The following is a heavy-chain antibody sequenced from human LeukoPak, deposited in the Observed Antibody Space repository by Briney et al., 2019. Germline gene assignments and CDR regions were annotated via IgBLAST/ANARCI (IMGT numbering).Heavy chain of an antibody. V-gene: IGHV1-2*02. J-gene: IGHJ4*02. D-gene: IGHD2-2*01. CDR3: ARTKPPCTSCLLLDY. CDR2: INPNSGGT. Sequence: AASVKVSCKASGYTFTAYYIHWLRQAPGQGLEWMGWINPNSGGTNYAPKFRGLVTMSSDTSITTAYIELSRLISGDTAVYYCARTKPPCTSCLLLDYWGQGILVTVSS. CDR1: GYTFTAYY.